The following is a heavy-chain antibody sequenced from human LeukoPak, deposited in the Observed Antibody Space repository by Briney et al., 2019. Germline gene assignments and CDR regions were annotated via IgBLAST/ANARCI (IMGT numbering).Heavy chain of an antibody. CDR2: ISYDGSNK. V-gene: IGHV3-30-3*01. CDR3: ARGVEMATTNLDY. J-gene: IGHJ4*02. Sequence: GRSLRLSCAASGFTFSSYAMHWVRQAPGKGLEWVAVISYDGSNKYCADSVKGRFTISRDNSKNTLYLQMNSLRAEDTAVYYCARGVEMATTNLDYWGQGTLVTVSS. CDR1: GFTFSSYA. D-gene: IGHD5-24*01.